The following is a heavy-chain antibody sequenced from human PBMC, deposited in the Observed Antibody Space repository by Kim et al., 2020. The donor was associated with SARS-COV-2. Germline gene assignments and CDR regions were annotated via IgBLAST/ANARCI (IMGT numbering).Heavy chain of an antibody. CDR3: AGDLRFLEWLGD. V-gene: IGHV3-48*02. J-gene: IGHJ4*02. D-gene: IGHD3-3*01. Sequence: YEDSVKGRFTISRDNAKNSLYLQMNSLRDEDTAVYYYAGDLRFLEWLGDWGQGTLVTVSS.